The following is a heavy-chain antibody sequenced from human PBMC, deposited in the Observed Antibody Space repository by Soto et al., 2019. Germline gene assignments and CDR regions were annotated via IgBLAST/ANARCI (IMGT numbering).Heavy chain of an antibody. CDR3: ARDRYFYDSRGYYRTLDS. CDR2: IFHSGIT. V-gene: IGHV4-59*11. Sequence: SETLSLTCTISGDSFSNHYWTWIRQSPGKGLEWIGYIFHSGITDYNPSVKSRVTISIDKSRNLFSLNLTSVTAADTAVYYCARDRYFYDSRGYYRTLDSWGQGTLVTSPQ. CDR1: GDSFSNHY. D-gene: IGHD3-22*01. J-gene: IGHJ5*01.